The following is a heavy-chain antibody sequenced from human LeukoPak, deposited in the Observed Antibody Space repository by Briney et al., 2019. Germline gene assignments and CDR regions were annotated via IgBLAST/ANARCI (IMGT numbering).Heavy chain of an antibody. CDR2: IKQDGSEK. D-gene: IGHD3-3*01. CDR1: GFTLSSYS. Sequence: PGGSLRLSCAASGFTLSSYSMSWVRQAPGKGLEWVANIKQDGSEKYYVDTVKGRFTISRDNAKNSLYLQMNSLRAEDTAVYYCARDRNTDFWSGYYTNYFDYWGQGTLVTVSS. J-gene: IGHJ4*02. V-gene: IGHV3-7*01. CDR3: ARDRNTDFWSGYYTNYFDY.